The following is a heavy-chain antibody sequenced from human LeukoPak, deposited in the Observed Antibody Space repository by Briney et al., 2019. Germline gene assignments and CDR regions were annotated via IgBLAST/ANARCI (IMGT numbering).Heavy chain of an antibody. CDR1: GGSISSGSYY. D-gene: IGHD3-10*01. J-gene: IGHJ4*02. Sequence: SETLSLTCTVSGGSISSGSYYWSWIRQPAGKGLEWIGSIYYSGSTYYNPSLKSRVTISVDTSKNQFSLKLSSVTAADTAVYYCARHNSYYYGSGSSDYWGQGTLVTVSS. V-gene: IGHV4-39*01. CDR3: ARHNSYYYGSGSSDY. CDR2: IYYSGST.